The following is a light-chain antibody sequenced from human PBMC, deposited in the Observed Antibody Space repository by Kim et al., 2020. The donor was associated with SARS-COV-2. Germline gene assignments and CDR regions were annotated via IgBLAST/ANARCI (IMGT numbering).Light chain of an antibody. CDR1: RIGTKG. J-gene: IGLJ3*02. CDR3: QVWDTNSDHVV. CDR2: SDR. V-gene: IGLV3-21*04. Sequence: APGQTDEITCEGTRIGTKGGHWYQQRPGQAPVVVIYSDRERPSGIPERFSGSNSGNTATLTLSGVEAGDEADYYCQVWDTNSDHVVFGGGTQLTVL.